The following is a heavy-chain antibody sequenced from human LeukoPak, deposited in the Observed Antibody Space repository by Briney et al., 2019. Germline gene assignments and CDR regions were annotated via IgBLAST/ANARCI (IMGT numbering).Heavy chain of an antibody. Sequence: PSETLSLTCTVSGGSISSYYWSWIRQPAGKGLEWIGRIYTSGSTNYNPSLKSRVTMSVDTSKNQFSLKLSSVTAADTAVYYCARGGAHWQLASRFDPWGQGTLVTVSS. CDR1: GGSISSYY. J-gene: IGHJ5*02. CDR3: ARGGAHWQLASRFDP. D-gene: IGHD6-6*01. CDR2: IYTSGST. V-gene: IGHV4-4*07.